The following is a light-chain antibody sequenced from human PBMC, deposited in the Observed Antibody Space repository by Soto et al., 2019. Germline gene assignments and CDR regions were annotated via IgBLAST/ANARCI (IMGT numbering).Light chain of an antibody. J-gene: IGKJ4*01. Sequence: AIERTQSPSSLSVSVGDRVTITCRASQGIRHDLGWYQQKPGKAPELLIYAASILQSGVPSRFSGSGSGTDFTLTITSLQPEDFAIYYCLQDYTYPRTFGGGTKVAI. CDR2: AAS. CDR3: LQDYTYPRT. V-gene: IGKV1-6*01. CDR1: QGIRHD.